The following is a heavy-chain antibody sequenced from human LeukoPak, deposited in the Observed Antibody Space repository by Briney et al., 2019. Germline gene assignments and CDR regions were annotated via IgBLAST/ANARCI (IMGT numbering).Heavy chain of an antibody. J-gene: IGHJ4*02. Sequence: APVKVSCKASGYTFTSYGISWVRQAPGQGLEWMGWISAYNGNTNYAQKLQGRVTMTTDTSTSTAYMELRSLRSDDTAVYYCARDLLWFGELYGFDYWGQGTLVTVSS. CDR2: ISAYNGNT. D-gene: IGHD3-10*01. CDR1: GYTFTSYG. V-gene: IGHV1-18*01. CDR3: ARDLLWFGELYGFDY.